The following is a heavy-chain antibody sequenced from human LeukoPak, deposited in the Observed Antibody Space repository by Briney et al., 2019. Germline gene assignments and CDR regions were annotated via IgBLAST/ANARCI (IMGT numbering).Heavy chain of an antibody. D-gene: IGHD4-23*01. CDR2: ISSSSSYI. J-gene: IGHJ4*02. V-gene: IGHV3-21*01. Sequence: GGSLRLSCAASGFTFSSYSMNWVRQAPGKGLEWVSSISSSSSYIYYADSVKGRFTISRDNAKNSLYLQMNSLRAEDTAVYYCARAETAVTPNWGYFDYWGQGTLVTVSS. CDR1: GFTFSSYS. CDR3: ARAETAVTPNWGYFDY.